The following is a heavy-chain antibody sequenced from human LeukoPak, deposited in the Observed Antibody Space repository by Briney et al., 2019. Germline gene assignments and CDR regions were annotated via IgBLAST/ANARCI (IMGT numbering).Heavy chain of an antibody. CDR1: GYKFTDYY. CDR2: IFPSGGKT. Sequence: ASVKVSCKASGYKFTDYYIYWVRQAPGQGLEWMGAIFPSGGKTHYSQKFQGRLTLTRDTSTNTVYMELTGLRSDDTALYFCTRAFDLWGQGTLVTVSS. V-gene: IGHV1-46*01. CDR3: TRAFDL. J-gene: IGHJ5*02.